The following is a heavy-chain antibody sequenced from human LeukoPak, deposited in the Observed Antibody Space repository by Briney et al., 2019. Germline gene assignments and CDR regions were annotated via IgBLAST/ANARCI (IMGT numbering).Heavy chain of an antibody. Sequence: GGSLRLSCAASGFTFSDYYMDWVRQAPGTGLEWLARSRNKANSYTTEYAASVKGRFTISRDDSKHSLYLQMSSLKTDDTAVYYCVRGHWGFDNWGQGTLVTVSS. J-gene: IGHJ4*02. V-gene: IGHV3-72*01. CDR2: SRNKANSYTT. CDR3: VRGHWGFDN. CDR1: GFTFSDYY. D-gene: IGHD7-27*01.